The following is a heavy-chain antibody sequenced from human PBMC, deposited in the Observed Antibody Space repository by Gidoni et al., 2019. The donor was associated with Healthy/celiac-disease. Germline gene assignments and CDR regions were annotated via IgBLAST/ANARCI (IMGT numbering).Heavy chain of an antibody. CDR2: ISSSSSYI. Sequence: EVQLVESGGGLVKPGGSLRLSCAASGFTFSSYSMNWVRQAPGKGLEWVSSISSSSSYIYYADSVKGRFTISRDNAKNSLYLQMNSLRAEDTAVYYCARLRRRPSATYYFDYWGQGTLVTVSS. J-gene: IGHJ4*02. D-gene: IGHD6-25*01. V-gene: IGHV3-21*01. CDR1: GFTFSSYS. CDR3: ARLRRRPSATYYFDY.